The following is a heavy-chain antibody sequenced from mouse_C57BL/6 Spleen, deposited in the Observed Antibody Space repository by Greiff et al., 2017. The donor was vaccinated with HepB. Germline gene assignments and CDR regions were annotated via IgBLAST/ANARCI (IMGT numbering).Heavy chain of an antibody. Sequence: QVHVKQSGAELVKPGASVKISCKASGYAFSSYWMNWVKQRPGKGLEWIGQIYPGDGDTNYNGKFKGKATLTADKSSSTAYMQLSSLTSEDSAVYFCARYGDYLYYAMDYWGQGTSVTVSS. CDR3: ARYGDYLYYAMDY. J-gene: IGHJ4*01. V-gene: IGHV1-80*01. D-gene: IGHD2-13*01. CDR2: IYPGDGDT. CDR1: GYAFSSYW.